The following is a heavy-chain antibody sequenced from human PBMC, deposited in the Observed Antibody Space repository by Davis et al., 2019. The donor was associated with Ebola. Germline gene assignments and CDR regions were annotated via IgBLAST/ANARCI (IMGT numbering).Heavy chain of an antibody. Sequence: GESLKISCAASGFTFSSYSMNWVRQAPGKGLEWVSSISSSSYIYYADSVKGRFTISRDNAKNSLYLQMNSLRAEDTAVYYCAREVNYYDSSGYYYQFDYWGQGTLVTVSS. J-gene: IGHJ4*02. CDR3: AREVNYYDSSGYYYQFDY. CDR1: GFTFSSYS. V-gene: IGHV3-21*01. D-gene: IGHD3-22*01. CDR2: ISSSSYI.